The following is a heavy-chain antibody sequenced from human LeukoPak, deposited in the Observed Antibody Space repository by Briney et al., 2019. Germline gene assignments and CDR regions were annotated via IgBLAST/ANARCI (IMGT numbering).Heavy chain of an antibody. V-gene: IGHV1-46*01. CDR2: INPSGGST. Sequence: ASVKVSCKASGYTFTSYYMHWVRQAPGQGLEWMGIINPSGGSTSYAHKFQGRVAMTRDTSTSTVYMELSSLRSEDTAVYYCARDRRPCSGGSCYEVYYYYGMDVWGQGTTVTVSS. J-gene: IGHJ6*02. D-gene: IGHD2-15*01. CDR1: GYTFTSYY. CDR3: ARDRRPCSGGSCYEVYYYYGMDV.